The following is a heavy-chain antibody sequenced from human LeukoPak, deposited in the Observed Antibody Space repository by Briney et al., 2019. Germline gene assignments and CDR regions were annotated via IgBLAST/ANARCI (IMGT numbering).Heavy chain of an antibody. V-gene: IGHV3-33*01. CDR1: GFTFSSYG. D-gene: IGHD3-16*01. CDR2: TWYDGSNK. Sequence: GGSLRLSCAASGFTFSSYGMHWVRQAPGKGLEWVAVTWYDGSNKYYADSVKGRFTISRDNSKNTLYLQMNSLRAEDTAVYYCATLTAPGESWGQGTLVTVSS. CDR3: ATLTAPGES. J-gene: IGHJ5*02.